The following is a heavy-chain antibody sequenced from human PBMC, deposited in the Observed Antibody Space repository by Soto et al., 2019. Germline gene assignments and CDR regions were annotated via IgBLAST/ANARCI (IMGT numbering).Heavy chain of an antibody. V-gene: IGHV3-49*03. CDR3: TRDLTLTYYYDSSGYPPLDY. Sequence: GGSLRLSCTASGFTFGDYAMSWFRQAPGKGLEWVGFIRSKAYGGTTEYAASVKGRFTISRDDSKSIAYLQMNSLKTEDTAVYYCTRDLTLTYYYDSSGYPPLDYWGQGTLVTVSS. CDR2: IRSKAYGGTT. CDR1: GFTFGDYA. J-gene: IGHJ4*02. D-gene: IGHD3-22*01.